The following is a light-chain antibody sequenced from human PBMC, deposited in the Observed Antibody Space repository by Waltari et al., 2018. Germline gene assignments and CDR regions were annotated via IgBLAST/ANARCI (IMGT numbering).Light chain of an antibody. V-gene: IGKV3-20*01. Sequence: EVVSTQSPRTLSWSPEGSDTLSCRASQGVGKYLAWYQQRPGQAPRLLLYHTSIRATGIPDRFSGSGYGTDFSLTISRLEPEDFAVYYCQKYDFLPATFGQGTTVEIK. J-gene: IGKJ1*01. CDR2: HTS. CDR1: QGVGKY. CDR3: QKYDFLPAT.